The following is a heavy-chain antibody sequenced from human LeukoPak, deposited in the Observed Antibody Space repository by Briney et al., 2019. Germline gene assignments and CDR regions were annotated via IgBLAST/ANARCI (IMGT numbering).Heavy chain of an antibody. Sequence: SETLSLTCAVSGGSISSTIWCSWVRQPPGKGLEWIGVNYHSGSTNYNPSLRSRVTISVDKSKNQFSLKLSSVTAADTAVYYCARDKDYYYGMDVWGKGTTVTVSS. CDR1: GGSISSTIW. CDR2: NYHSGST. V-gene: IGHV4-4*02. CDR3: ARDKDYYYGMDV. J-gene: IGHJ6*04.